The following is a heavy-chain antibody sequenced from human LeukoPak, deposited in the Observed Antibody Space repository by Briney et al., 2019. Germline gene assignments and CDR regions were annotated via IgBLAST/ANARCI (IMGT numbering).Heavy chain of an antibody. Sequence: PGGSLRLSCAASGFTFDDYAVHWVRQAPGKGLEWVSGVRWNSETKAYADSVKGRFTISRDNAKNSLYLQMDSLRPEDTALYFCAKSRLATLSYWYFDLWGRGALVTVSS. V-gene: IGHV3-9*01. CDR1: GFTFDDYA. J-gene: IGHJ2*01. CDR2: VRWNSETK. D-gene: IGHD6-25*01. CDR3: AKSRLATLSYWYFDL.